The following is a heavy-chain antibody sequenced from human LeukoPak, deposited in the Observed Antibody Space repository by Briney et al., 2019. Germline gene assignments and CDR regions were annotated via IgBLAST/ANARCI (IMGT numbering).Heavy chain of an antibody. CDR2: INHSGST. D-gene: IGHD3-16*02. V-gene: IGHV4-34*01. Sequence: SETLSLTCAVYGGSFSGYYWSWIRQPPGKGLERIGEINHSGSTNYNPSLKSRVTISVDTSKNQFSLKLSSVTAADTAVYYCASLAHDYVWGSYPYWGQGTLVTVSS. CDR3: ASLAHDYVWGSYPY. J-gene: IGHJ4*02. CDR1: GGSFSGYY.